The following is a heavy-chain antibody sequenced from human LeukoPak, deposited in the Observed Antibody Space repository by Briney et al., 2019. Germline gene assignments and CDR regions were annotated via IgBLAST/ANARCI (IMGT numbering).Heavy chain of an antibody. J-gene: IGHJ6*02. D-gene: IGHD4-11*01. V-gene: IGHV3-23*01. CDR1: GFTFSNYG. CDR2: ISGSGGGT. CDR3: AKSPSVTTVGLDV. Sequence: PGGSLRLTCAASGFTFSNYGMNWIRKAPGQGLERVSGISGSGGGTYYADSVNGRFTISRESSKNTLYLPMTSLRAEDTAIYYCAKSPSVTTVGLDVWGQGTTVTVSS.